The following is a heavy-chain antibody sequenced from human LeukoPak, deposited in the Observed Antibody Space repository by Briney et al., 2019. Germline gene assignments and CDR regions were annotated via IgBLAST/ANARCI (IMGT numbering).Heavy chain of an antibody. J-gene: IGHJ4*02. D-gene: IGHD6-6*01. V-gene: IGHV4-59*01. CDR2: MYNSGST. CDR1: GGSISSYH. Sequence: SETLSLTCTVSGGSISSYHWSWFRQAPGKGLEWIGYMYNSGSTNFNPSLKSRVTISVDTSKNQFSLKLSSVTATDTAVYYCARRGIATRTSLFDYWGQGTLVTVSS. CDR3: ARRGIATRTSLFDY.